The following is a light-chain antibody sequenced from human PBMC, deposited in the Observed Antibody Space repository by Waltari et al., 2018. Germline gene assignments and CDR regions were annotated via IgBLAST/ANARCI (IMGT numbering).Light chain of an antibody. CDR1: QDIGNY. CDR2: AVS. J-gene: IGKJ5*01. Sequence: DIQMTQSPSAISASVGDRVAITCRASQDIGNYLAWFQQNPGTVPKRLIYAVSSLESGVPSRFSGSDSGTEFTLTINRLQPEDLATYFCLQHYTYPPTFGQGTRLEI. V-gene: IGKV1-17*03. CDR3: LQHYTYPPT.